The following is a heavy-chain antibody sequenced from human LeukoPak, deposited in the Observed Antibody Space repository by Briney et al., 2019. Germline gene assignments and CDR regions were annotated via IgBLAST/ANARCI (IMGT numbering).Heavy chain of an antibody. CDR1: GYSISSGFY. D-gene: IGHD5-12*01. CDR2: IYHSGST. Sequence: NPSETLSLTCTVSGYSISSGFYWGWIRQPPGKGLECIGSIYHSGSTYYNPSLKSRVTISVDTSKNQFSLKLSSVTAADTAVYYCARAGGYDLDAFDIWGQGTMVTVSS. V-gene: IGHV4-38-2*02. CDR3: ARAGGYDLDAFDI. J-gene: IGHJ3*02.